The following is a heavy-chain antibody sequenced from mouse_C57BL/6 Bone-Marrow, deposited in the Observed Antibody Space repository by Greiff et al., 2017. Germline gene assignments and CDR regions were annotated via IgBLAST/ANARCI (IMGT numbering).Heavy chain of an antibody. D-gene: IGHD1-1*01. CDR3: ARSPDYYYGSSYAY. CDR2: LYPGSGST. Sequence: VQLQQPGAELVKPGASVKMSCKASGYTFTSYWITWVKQRPGQGLEWIGDLYPGSGSTNYNEKFKSKATLTVDTSSSTAYMQLSSLSSADSAVYYCARSPDYYYGSSYAYWGQGTLVTVSA. V-gene: IGHV1-55*01. J-gene: IGHJ3*01. CDR1: GYTFTSYW.